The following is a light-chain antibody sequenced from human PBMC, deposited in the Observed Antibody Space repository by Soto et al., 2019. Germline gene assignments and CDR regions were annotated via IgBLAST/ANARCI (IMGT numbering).Light chain of an antibody. CDR2: CAS. Sequence: EIVLTQSPGTLSLSPGERATISCRASQSVSSSYLAWYQQKPGQAPRLLIYCASSRATGIPDRFSGSGSGTDFTFTISRLEPEDFAVYYCQQYGSSQTFGQGTKV. V-gene: IGKV3-20*01. CDR1: QSVSSSY. J-gene: IGKJ1*01. CDR3: QQYGSSQT.